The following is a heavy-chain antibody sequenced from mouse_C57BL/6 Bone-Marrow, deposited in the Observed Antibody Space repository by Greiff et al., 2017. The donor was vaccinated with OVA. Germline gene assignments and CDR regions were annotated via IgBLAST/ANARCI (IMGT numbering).Heavy chain of an antibody. J-gene: IGHJ3*01. CDR3: ARPRTGGFAY. Sequence: EVQLVESGGGLVKPGGSLKLSCAASGFTFSDYGMHWVRQAPEKGLEWVAYISSGSSTISYADTVKGRFTISRDNAKNTLFLQMTSLRSEDTAMYYCARPRTGGFAYWGQGTLVTVSA. CDR1: GFTFSDYG. CDR2: ISSGSSTI. V-gene: IGHV5-17*01.